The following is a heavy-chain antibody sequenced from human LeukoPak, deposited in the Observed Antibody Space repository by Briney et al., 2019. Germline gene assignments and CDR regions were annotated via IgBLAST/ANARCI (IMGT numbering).Heavy chain of an antibody. CDR2: ISYEGSNK. J-gene: IGHJ4*02. V-gene: IGHV3-30*18. CDR3: AKDPDSSSWYY. Sequence: PGRSLRLSCAASGFTFSSYGMHRVRQAPGKGLERVAVISYEGSNKYYADSVKGRFTISRDNSKNTLYLQMNSLRAEDTAVYYCAKDPDSSSWYYWGQGTLVTVSS. D-gene: IGHD6-13*01. CDR1: GFTFSSYG.